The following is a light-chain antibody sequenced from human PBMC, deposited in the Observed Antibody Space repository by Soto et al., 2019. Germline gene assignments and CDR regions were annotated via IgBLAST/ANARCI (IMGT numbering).Light chain of an antibody. CDR2: GAS. CDR1: QSVSSN. Sequence: IVMTQSPATLSVSPGERATLSCRASQSVSSNLAWYQQKPGQAPRLLIYGASTRATGIPARFSGSGSGTEFTLTISSLQTDDFSTYYCQQYHSYWTFGQGTKVDIK. J-gene: IGKJ1*01. CDR3: QQYHSYWT. V-gene: IGKV3-15*01.